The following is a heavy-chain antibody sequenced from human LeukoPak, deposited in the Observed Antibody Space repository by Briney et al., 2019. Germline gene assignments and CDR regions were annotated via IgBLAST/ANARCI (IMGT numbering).Heavy chain of an antibody. CDR1: GGSISTYY. D-gene: IGHD1-26*01. J-gene: IGHJ3*02. CDR2: IYTSGST. Sequence: SETLSLTCTVSGGSISTYYWSWIRQAAGKELEWIGRIYTSGSTNYNPSLKSRVTMSVDTSKNQFSLKLNSVTAADTAVYYCARDPGVGATTLGAFDIWGQGTMVTVSS. CDR3: ARDPGVGATTLGAFDI. V-gene: IGHV4-4*07.